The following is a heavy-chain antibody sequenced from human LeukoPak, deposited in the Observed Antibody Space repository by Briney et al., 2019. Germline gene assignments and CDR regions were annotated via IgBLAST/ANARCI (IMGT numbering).Heavy chain of an antibody. V-gene: IGHV3-21*01. J-gene: IGHJ4*02. CDR3: AREHSRAPGFS. CDR2: ISSSRSYI. Sequence: GGSLRLSCAASGFTFSSYSMNWVHQAPGKGLEWVSSISSSRSYIYYADSVKGRFTISRDNAKNSLYLQMNSLRAEDTAVYYCAREHSRAPGFSWGQGTLVTVSS. D-gene: IGHD3-9*01. CDR1: GFTFSSYS.